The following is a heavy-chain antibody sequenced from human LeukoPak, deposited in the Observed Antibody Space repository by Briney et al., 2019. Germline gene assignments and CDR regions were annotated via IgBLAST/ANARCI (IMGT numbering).Heavy chain of an antibody. CDR2: IIPIFGTA. Sequence: SVKASCKASGGTFSSYAISWVRQAPGQGLERMGGIIPIFGTANYAQKFQGRVTITADESTSTAYMELSSLRSEDTAVYYCARVKTFGEYYYYYYYMDVWGKGTTVTVSS. D-gene: IGHD3-10*01. CDR1: GGTFSSYA. CDR3: ARVKTFGEYYYYYYYMDV. J-gene: IGHJ6*03. V-gene: IGHV1-69*01.